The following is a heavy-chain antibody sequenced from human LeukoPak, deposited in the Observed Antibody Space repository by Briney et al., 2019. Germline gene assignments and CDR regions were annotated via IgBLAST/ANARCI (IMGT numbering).Heavy chain of an antibody. J-gene: IGHJ4*02. V-gene: IGHV4-30-2*01. CDR1: GGSISSGGYY. D-gene: IGHD4-17*01. Sequence: SETLSLTCTVSGGSISSGGYYWSWIRQPPGKGLEWIGYIYQSGSTYYTPSLESRVTISVDRSKNQFSLRLSSVTAADTAVYYCAREATVTTLDYWGQGTLVTVSS. CDR3: AREATVTTLDY. CDR2: IYQSGST.